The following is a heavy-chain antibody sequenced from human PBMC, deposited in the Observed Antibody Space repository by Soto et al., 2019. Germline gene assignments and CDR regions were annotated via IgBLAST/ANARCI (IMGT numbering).Heavy chain of an antibody. D-gene: IGHD3-22*01. Sequence: SVKVSCKASGGTFSRYAISWVRQAPGQGLEWMGGIIPMFATPNYAEKFQGRLSITADESTTTVHMQLSSLRSEDTAAYYCARQFDYDSSGHYYAYWGQGTLVTVSS. CDR2: IIPMFATP. CDR3: ARQFDYDSSGHYYAY. V-gene: IGHV1-69*13. J-gene: IGHJ4*02. CDR1: GGTFSRYA.